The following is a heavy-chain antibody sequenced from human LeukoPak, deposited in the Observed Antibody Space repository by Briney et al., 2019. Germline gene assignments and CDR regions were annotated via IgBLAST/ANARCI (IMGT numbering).Heavy chain of an antibody. CDR2: ISSSSSYT. Sequence: PGGSLRLSCAASGFTFSDYYMSWIRQAPGKGLEWGSYISSSSSYTNYADSVKGRFTISRDNSKNSLYLQMNSLRTEDTALYYCAKTGVRGVISPPFSYWGQGTLVTVSS. CDR1: GFTFSDYY. J-gene: IGHJ4*02. D-gene: IGHD3-10*01. V-gene: IGHV3-11*03. CDR3: AKTGVRGVISPPFSY.